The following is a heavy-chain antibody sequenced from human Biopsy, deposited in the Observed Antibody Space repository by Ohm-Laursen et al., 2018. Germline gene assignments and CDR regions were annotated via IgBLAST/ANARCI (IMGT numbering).Heavy chain of an antibody. CDR1: GFTFSSYG. CDR2: IWYDGSNK. Sequence: SLRLSCSAPGFTFSSYGIHWVRQAPGKGLEWVAVIWYDGSNKYSADSVKGRFSISRDNSKNTVYLQMNSLRAADTAVYYCARDRYYGSESYYSHYSMDVWGQGTTVSVSS. D-gene: IGHD3-10*01. V-gene: IGHV3-33*01. CDR3: ARDRYYGSESYYSHYSMDV. J-gene: IGHJ6*02.